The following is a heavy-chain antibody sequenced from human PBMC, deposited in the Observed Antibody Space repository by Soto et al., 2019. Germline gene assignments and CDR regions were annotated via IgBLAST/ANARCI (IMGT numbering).Heavy chain of an antibody. V-gene: IGHV3-23*01. CDR3: AKDPGDSSSSYYYGMDV. CDR1: GFTFSSYD. Sequence: GGSLRLSCAASGFTFSSYDMSWVRQAPGKGLEWVSGIGGSGVSTYYADSVKGRLTISRDNSKNTLYLQMNSLRAEDTAVYYCAKDPGDSSSSYYYGMDVWGKGTTVTVSS. CDR2: IGGSGVST. J-gene: IGHJ6*04. D-gene: IGHD6-6*01.